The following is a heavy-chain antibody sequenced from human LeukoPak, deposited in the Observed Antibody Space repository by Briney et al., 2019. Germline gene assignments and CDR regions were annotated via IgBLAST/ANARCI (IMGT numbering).Heavy chain of an antibody. CDR1: GFTFDDYA. V-gene: IGHV3-9*01. D-gene: IGHD3-22*01. J-gene: IGHJ5*02. CDR2: ISWNSGSI. CDR3: AKSAHYYDSSGYPNWFDP. Sequence: PGRSLRLSCAASGFTFDDYAMHWVRQAPGKGLEWVSGISWNSGSIGYADSVKGRFTISRDNAKNSLYLQMNSLRAEDTALYYCAKSAHYYDSSGYPNWFDPWGQGTLVTVSS.